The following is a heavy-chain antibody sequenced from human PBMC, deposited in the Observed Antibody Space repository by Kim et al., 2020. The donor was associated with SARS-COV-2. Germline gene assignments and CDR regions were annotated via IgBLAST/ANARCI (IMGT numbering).Heavy chain of an antibody. Sequence: GGSLRLSCAASRFIFGDYAMHWVRQAPGKGLEWVSGITWNSGNIGYADSVKGRFTISRDNAKNSLYLQMNSLRAEDTALYYCAKDIKRTSYGYYAMDVWGLGTTVTVSS. V-gene: IGHV3-9*01. D-gene: IGHD1-26*01. J-gene: IGHJ6*02. CDR1: RFIFGDYA. CDR3: AKDIKRTSYGYYAMDV. CDR2: ITWNSGNI.